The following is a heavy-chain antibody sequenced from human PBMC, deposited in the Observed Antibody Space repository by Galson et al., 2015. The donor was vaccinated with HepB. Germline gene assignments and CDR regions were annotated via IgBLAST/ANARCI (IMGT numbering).Heavy chain of an antibody. V-gene: IGHV1-69*04. CDR2: IIPILGIA. J-gene: IGHJ4*02. CDR1: GDTFSSYA. Sequence: SVKVSCKASGDTFSSYAINWVRQAPGQGLEWMGRIIPILGIANYAQKFQGRVTITADKSTSTAYMELSSLRSEDTAVYYCATGSGYYDYWGQGTLVTVSS. D-gene: IGHD3-22*01. CDR3: ATGSGYYDY.